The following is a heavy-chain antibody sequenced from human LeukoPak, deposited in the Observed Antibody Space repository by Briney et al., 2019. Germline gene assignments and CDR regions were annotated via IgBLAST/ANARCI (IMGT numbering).Heavy chain of an antibody. CDR1: GFTFSSYA. Sequence: GGSLRLSCAASGFTFSSYAMSWVRQAPGKGLEWVSAISGSGGSTYYADSVKGRFTISRDNSKNTLYLQMNSLRAEDTAVYYCAKDFAKQWFGESAFDYWGQGTLVTVSS. D-gene: IGHD3-10*01. CDR3: AKDFAKQWFGESAFDY. CDR2: ISGSGGST. J-gene: IGHJ4*02. V-gene: IGHV3-23*01.